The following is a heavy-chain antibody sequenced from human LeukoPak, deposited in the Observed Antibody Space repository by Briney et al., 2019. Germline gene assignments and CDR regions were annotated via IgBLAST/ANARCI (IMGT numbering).Heavy chain of an antibody. CDR1: GFTFSSYS. CDR2: ISSSSSYI. J-gene: IGHJ4*02. CDR3: ARDVATLSSGVDY. Sequence: GGSLRLSCAASGFTFSSYSMNWVRQAPGKGLEWVSSISSSSSYIYYADSVKGRFTISRDNAKNSLYLQMNSLRAEDTAVYYCARDVATLSSGVDYWGQGTLVTVSS. V-gene: IGHV3-21*01. D-gene: IGHD3-10*01.